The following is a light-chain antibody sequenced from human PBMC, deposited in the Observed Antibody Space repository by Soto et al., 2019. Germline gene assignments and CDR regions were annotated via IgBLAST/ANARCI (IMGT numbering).Light chain of an antibody. Sequence: DIQMTQSPASLSASVGDRVTITCRASQSIANYLNWYQQKPGPAPKLLFYCASTRDSGVPDRFSGSGSGTHFTLTITSLQAEDVAVYYCQQYYSSPPTFGQGTKVDIK. CDR1: QSIANY. CDR3: QQYYSSPPT. V-gene: IGKV4-1*01. CDR2: CAS. J-gene: IGKJ1*01.